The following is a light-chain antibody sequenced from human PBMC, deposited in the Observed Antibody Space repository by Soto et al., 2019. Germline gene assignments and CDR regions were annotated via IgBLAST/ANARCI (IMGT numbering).Light chain of an antibody. J-gene: IGKJ1*01. Sequence: EIVLTQSPATLSLSPGERATLSCRASQSVSSYLAWYQQKPGQAPRLLIYDASNRATGIPARFSGSGSGTDFTLTISSLEPEDFEVYCCQQYGSSPGTLGQGTKVDIK. CDR3: QQYGSSPGT. V-gene: IGKV3-11*01. CDR1: QSVSSY. CDR2: DAS.